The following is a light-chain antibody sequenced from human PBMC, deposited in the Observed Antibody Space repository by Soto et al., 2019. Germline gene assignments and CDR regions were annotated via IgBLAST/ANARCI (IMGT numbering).Light chain of an antibody. Sequence: EVVMTQSPATLSLSPGERATLSCRASQSLISSNFAWYQHKPGQAPRLLIYGVSNRATAIPDRFSGSGSAKDFTLTINRLEPEDFAVYYCQQYHNSPITFGQGTRLEIK. CDR3: QQYHNSPIT. CDR2: GVS. V-gene: IGKV3-20*01. J-gene: IGKJ5*01. CDR1: QSLISSN.